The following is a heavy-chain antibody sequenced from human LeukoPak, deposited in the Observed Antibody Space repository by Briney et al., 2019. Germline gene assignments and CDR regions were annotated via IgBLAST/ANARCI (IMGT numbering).Heavy chain of an antibody. D-gene: IGHD3-10*01. CDR2: ISSSGSTI. V-gene: IGHV3-23*01. Sequence: GGSLRLSCAASGFTFSSYAMSWVRQAPGKGLEWVSYISSSGSTIYYADSVKGRFTISRDNSKNTLYLQMNSLRAEDTAVYYCARIAMVRGVIIRGGGTFDYWGQGTLVTVSS. J-gene: IGHJ4*02. CDR3: ARIAMVRGVIIRGGGTFDY. CDR1: GFTFSSYA.